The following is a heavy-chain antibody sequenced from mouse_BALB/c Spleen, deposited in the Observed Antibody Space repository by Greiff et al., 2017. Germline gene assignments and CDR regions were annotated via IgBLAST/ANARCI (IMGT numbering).Heavy chain of an antibody. D-gene: IGHD1-1*01. J-gene: IGHJ3*01. Sequence: QVQLKESGAELVRPGTSVKVSCKASGYAFTNYLIEWVKQRPGQGLEWIGVINPGSGGTNYNEKFKGKATLTADKSSSTAYMQLSSLTSDDSAVYFCARGYGSSSWFAYWGQGTLVTVSA. CDR3: ARGYGSSSWFAY. V-gene: IGHV1-54*01. CDR2: INPGSGGT. CDR1: GYAFTNYL.